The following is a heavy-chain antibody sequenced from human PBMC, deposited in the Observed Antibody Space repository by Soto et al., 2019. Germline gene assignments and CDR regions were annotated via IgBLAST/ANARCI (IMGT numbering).Heavy chain of an antibody. Sequence: SVKVSCKASGGTFSSYAISWVRQAPGQGLEWMGGIIPIFGTANYAQKFQGRVTITADESTSTAYMELSSLRSEDTAVYYCARASTGSGYSYYYYGMDVWGQGTTVTVSS. CDR2: IIPIFGTA. V-gene: IGHV1-69*13. CDR3: ARASTGSGYSYYYYGMDV. CDR1: GGTFSSYA. D-gene: IGHD3-22*01. J-gene: IGHJ6*02.